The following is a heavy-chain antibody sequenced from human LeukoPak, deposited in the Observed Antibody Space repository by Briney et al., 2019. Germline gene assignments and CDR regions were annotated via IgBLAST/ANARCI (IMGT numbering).Heavy chain of an antibody. D-gene: IGHD1-14*01. Sequence: SETLSLTRTVSGGSISGTTYYWGWIRQPPGKGLEWIGSIYYSGSTYYNPSLKSRVTISLDTSKNQFSLKLSSVTAADTAVYYCARQGYNTYRFDPWGQGTLVTVSS. CDR2: IYYSGST. J-gene: IGHJ5*02. CDR1: GGSISGTTYY. CDR3: ARQGYNTYRFDP. V-gene: IGHV4-39*01.